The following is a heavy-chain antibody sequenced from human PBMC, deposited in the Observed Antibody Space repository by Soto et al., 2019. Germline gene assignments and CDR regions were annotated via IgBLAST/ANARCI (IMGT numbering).Heavy chain of an antibody. V-gene: IGHV3-23*01. D-gene: IGHD2-15*01. CDR3: AKRGTYYFDY. CDR1: GFTFSTYA. CDR2: INSGGGGT. Sequence: GSLRLSCAASGFTFSTYAMSWVRQAPGKGLEWVSSINSGGGGTFYSDSVKGRFTISRDNSKNTLHLQINSLRAEDTAVYYCAKRGTYYFDYWGQGALVTVSS. J-gene: IGHJ4*02.